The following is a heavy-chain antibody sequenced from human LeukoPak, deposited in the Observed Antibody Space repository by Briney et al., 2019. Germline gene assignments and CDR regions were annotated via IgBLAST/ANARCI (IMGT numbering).Heavy chain of an antibody. D-gene: IGHD2/OR15-2a*01. CDR1: ALSIISSDYY. CDR2: IYYTGTT. V-gene: IGHV4-39*01. CDR3: ARLAYYSSTIRRPNWFDP. J-gene: IGHJ5*02. Sequence: SETPSLTGTVSALSIISSDYYCAWLRQPPGKDTERTVIIYYTGTTHYNPSLTRRVTISVDTAKNQFSLRLGAVTAADTAVYYCARLAYYSSTIRRPNWFDPWGQGTLVTVSS.